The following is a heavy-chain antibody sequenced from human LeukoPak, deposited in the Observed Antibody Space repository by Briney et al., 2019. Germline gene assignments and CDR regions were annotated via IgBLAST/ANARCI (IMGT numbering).Heavy chain of an antibody. Sequence: ASVKVSCKASVYTYTGYYMHWVRQAPGQGLEWMGWINPNSGGTNYAQKFQGRVAMTRDTSISTAYMELSRLRSDDTAVYYCARDYGDYHFDYWGQGTLVTVSS. J-gene: IGHJ4*02. D-gene: IGHD4-17*01. CDR3: ARDYGDYHFDY. CDR2: INPNSGGT. CDR1: VYTYTGYY. V-gene: IGHV1-2*02.